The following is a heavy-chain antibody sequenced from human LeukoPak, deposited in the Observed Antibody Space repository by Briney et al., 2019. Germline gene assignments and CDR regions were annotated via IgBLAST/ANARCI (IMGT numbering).Heavy chain of an antibody. CDR3: ARGPYYYGSGSSNWFDP. D-gene: IGHD3-10*01. J-gene: IGHJ5*02. CDR2: IYYSGST. Sequence: SETLSLTCTVSGGSISSYYWSWIRQPPGKGLEWIGYIYYSGSTNYNPSLKSRVTISVDTSKNRFSLKLSSVTAADTAVYYCARGPYYYGSGSSNWFDPWGQGTLVTVSS. V-gene: IGHV4-59*01. CDR1: GGSISSYY.